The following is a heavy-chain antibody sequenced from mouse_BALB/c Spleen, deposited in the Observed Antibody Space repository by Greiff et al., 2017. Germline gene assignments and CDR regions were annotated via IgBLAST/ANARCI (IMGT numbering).Heavy chain of an antibody. D-gene: IGHD2-2*01. CDR3: ASSQGYPLYAMEY. Sequence: LVKTGASVKISCKASGYSFTGYYMHWVKQSHGKSLEWIGYISCYNGATSYNQKFKGKATFTVDTSSSTAYMQFNSLTSEDSAVYYGASSQGYPLYAMEYWGQGTSVTVSS. V-gene: IGHV1S34*01. CDR1: GYSFTGYY. J-gene: IGHJ4*01. CDR2: ISCYNGAT.